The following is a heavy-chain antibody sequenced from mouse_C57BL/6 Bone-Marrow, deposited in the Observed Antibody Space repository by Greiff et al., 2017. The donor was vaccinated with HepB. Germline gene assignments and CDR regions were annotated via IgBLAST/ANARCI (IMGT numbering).Heavy chain of an antibody. J-gene: IGHJ2*01. CDR3: ARDGAVVDY. D-gene: IGHD1-1*01. V-gene: IGHV3-6*01. CDR1: GYSITSGYY. Sequence: DVQLQESGPGLVKPSQSLSLTCSVTGYSITSGYYWNWIRQFPGNKLEWMGYISYDGSNNYNPSLKNRISITRDTSKNQFFLKLNSVTTEDTATYYCARDGAVVDYWGQGTTLTVSS. CDR2: ISYDGSN.